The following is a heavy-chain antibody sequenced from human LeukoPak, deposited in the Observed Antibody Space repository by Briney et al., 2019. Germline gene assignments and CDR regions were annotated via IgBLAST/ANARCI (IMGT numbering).Heavy chain of an antibody. CDR1: GYNFTSYG. Sequence: GASVKVSCKASGYNFTSYGISWVRQAPGQGLEWMGWISAYNGNTNYAQKLQGRVTMTTDTSTSTAYMELRSLRSDDTAVYYCARGPMEERRDGRVDPWGQGTLVTVSS. CDR2: ISAYNGNT. CDR3: ARGPMEERRDGRVDP. V-gene: IGHV1-18*01. J-gene: IGHJ5*02. D-gene: IGHD1-1*01.